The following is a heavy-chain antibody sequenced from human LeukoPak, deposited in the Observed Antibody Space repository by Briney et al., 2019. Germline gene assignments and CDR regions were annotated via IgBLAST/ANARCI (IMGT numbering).Heavy chain of an antibody. CDR1: GFTFSSYA. J-gene: IGHJ4*02. CDR3: ASPYCGGDCYSLDY. D-gene: IGHD2-21*02. CDR2: ISYDGSNK. V-gene: IGHV3-30-3*01. Sequence: GGSLRISCAASGFTFSSYAMHWVRQAPGKGLEWVAVISYDGSNKYYADSVKGRFTISRDNSKNTLYLQMNSLRAEDTAVYYCASPYCGGDCYSLDYWGQGTLVTVSS.